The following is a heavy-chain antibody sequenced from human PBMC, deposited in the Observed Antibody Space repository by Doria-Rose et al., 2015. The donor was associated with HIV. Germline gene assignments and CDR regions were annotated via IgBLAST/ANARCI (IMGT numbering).Heavy chain of an antibody. CDR3: ARIKSSRWYHKYYCGF. Sequence: QITLKESGPVLVKPTETLTLTCTVSGVSLSSPGMGVSWIRQPPGKALEWLANIFSDEERSYKTSLKSRLTISSGTSKSQVVVTMTDMDHVDTATYYCARIKSSRWYHKYYCGFWGQGTLVIVSA. V-gene: IGHV2-26*01. CDR2: IFSDEER. D-gene: IGHD6-13*01. J-gene: IGHJ4*02. CDR1: GVSLSSPGMG.